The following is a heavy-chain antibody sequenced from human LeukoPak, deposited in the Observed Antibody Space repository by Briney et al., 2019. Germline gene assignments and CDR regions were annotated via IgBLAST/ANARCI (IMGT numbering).Heavy chain of an antibody. CDR3: AAYYYGSGSYRPFDY. V-gene: IGHV4-59*08. J-gene: IGHJ4*02. CDR1: GGSISSYY. CDR2: IYYSGST. Sequence: SESLSLTCTVSGGSISSYYRSWIRQPPGKGRGWIGYIYYSGSTNYNPSLKSRVTISVDTSKNQFSLKLSSVTAAATAVYYCAAYYYGSGSYRPFDYWGQGTLVTVSS. D-gene: IGHD3-10*01.